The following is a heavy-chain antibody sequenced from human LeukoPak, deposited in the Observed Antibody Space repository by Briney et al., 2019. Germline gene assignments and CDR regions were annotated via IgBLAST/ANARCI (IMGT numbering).Heavy chain of an antibody. J-gene: IGHJ4*02. Sequence: SETLSLTCTVSDGSISSNTYYWGWIRQPPGKGLEWIGGMYYSGSTYYNPSLKSRVTISIDTSKNQFSLNLSSVTAADTAVYYCARGSGYSYGRDFDSWGQGTLVTVSS. CDR2: MYYSGST. V-gene: IGHV4-39*07. CDR1: DGSISSNTYY. D-gene: IGHD5-18*01. CDR3: ARGSGYSYGRDFDS.